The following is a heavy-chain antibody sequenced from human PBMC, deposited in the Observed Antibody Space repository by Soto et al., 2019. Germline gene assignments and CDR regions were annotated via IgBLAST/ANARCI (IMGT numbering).Heavy chain of an antibody. CDR1: GGTFSSYA. CDR2: IIPIFGTA. Sequence: SVKVSCKASGGTFSSYAISWVRQAPGQGLEWMGGIIPIFGTANYAQKFQGRVTITADKSTSTAYMELSSLRSEDTAVYYGAREGPLGGSGSYYLGGYYGMDVWGQGTTVTVSS. D-gene: IGHD3-10*01. J-gene: IGHJ6*02. CDR3: AREGPLGGSGSYYLGGYYGMDV. V-gene: IGHV1-69*06.